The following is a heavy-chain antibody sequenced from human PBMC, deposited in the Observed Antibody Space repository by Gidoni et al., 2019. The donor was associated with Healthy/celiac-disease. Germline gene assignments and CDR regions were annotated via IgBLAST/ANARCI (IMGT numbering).Heavy chain of an antibody. J-gene: IGHJ4*02. Sequence: QLQLQESGPGLVKPSETLSLTCTVSGGSISSSSYYWGWIRQPPGKGLWWIGGIYYSGRPYNNPSQKGRVTISVDTSKSQFTLKLGFGTAAETAVYYGGRRGRIAAAGSTTPPPGFDYGGQGTLVTVSS. CDR2: IYYSGRP. CDR1: GGSISSSSYY. CDR3: GRRGRIAAAGSTTPPPGFDY. V-gene: IGHV4-39*01. D-gene: IGHD6-13*01.